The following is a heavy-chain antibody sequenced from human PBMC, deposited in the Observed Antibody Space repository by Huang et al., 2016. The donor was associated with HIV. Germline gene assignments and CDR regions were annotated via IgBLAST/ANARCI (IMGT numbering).Heavy chain of an antibody. V-gene: IGHV3-30*18. CDR1: GFTFSSYG. J-gene: IGHJ4*02. CDR2: ISDDGKTK. Sequence: QVQLVESGGGVVQPGRSLRTSCAASGFTFSSYGMHWVRQAPGKGLEWVAVISDDGKTKYYADSVKGRFSISRDKSKTTVYLQLNSLRLEDTAVYYCAKGGSAAAVLDFWGQGTLVTVSS. CDR3: AKGGSAAAVLDF. D-gene: IGHD6-13*01.